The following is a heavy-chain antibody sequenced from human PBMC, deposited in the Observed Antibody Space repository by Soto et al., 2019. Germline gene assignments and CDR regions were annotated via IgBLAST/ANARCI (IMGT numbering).Heavy chain of an antibody. D-gene: IGHD6-6*01. CDR1: GGSISSGGYY. J-gene: IGHJ6*02. Sequence: QVQLQESGPGLVKPSQTLSLTCTVSGGSISSGGYYWTWIRQHPGKGLEWIGYNYYSGITYYNPSLNSRVTISLDTSKNQFSLQPRSDTAADKAVYYCARGSSIAGLYYGMDVWGQGTTVTVSS. CDR3: ARGSSIAGLYYGMDV. V-gene: IGHV4-31*03. CDR2: NYYSGIT.